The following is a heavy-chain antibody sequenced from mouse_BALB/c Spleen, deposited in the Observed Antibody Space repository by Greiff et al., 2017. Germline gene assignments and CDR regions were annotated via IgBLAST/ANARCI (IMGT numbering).Heavy chain of an antibody. D-gene: IGHD1-1*01. V-gene: IGHV1-87*01. CDR1: GYTFTSYW. J-gene: IGHJ2*01. CDR3: ASGTTVVATDY. CDR2: IYPGDGDT. Sequence: QVQLQQSGAELARPGASVKLSCKASGYTFTSYWMQWVKQRPGQGLEWIGAIYPGDGDTRYTQKFKGKATLTADKSSSTAYMQLSSLASEDSAVYYCASGTTVVATDYWGQGTTLTVSS.